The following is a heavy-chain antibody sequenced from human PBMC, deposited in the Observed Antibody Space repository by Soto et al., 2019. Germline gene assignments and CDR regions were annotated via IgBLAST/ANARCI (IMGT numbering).Heavy chain of an antibody. CDR3: ARDLDIGLMVYGIPHGMDV. CDR2: ISYDGTNK. D-gene: IGHD2-8*01. CDR1: GFAFDNYA. Sequence: GGSLRLSCAASGFAFDNYAMHWVRQAPGKGLEGVAVISYDGTNKYYADSVKGRFTISRDNSKNTVYLQMNSLRAEDTTVYYCARDLDIGLMVYGIPHGMDVWGQGTTVTVSS. V-gene: IGHV3-30*01. J-gene: IGHJ6*02.